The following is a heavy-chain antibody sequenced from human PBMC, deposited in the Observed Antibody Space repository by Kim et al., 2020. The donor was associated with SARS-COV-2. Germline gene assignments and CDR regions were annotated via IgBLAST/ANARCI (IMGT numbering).Heavy chain of an antibody. CDR1: GYTFTSHN. D-gene: IGHD3-10*01. V-gene: IGHV1-3*01. CDR2: ISGGNGNT. J-gene: IGHJ4*02. CDR3: ASFPGTYPY. Sequence: ASVKVSCKASGYTFTSHNMHWVRQAPGQRPEWMGRISGGNGNTINSQKFQGRISITRDTSANTVYMEVSSLGSEDTAVYYCASFPGTYPYWGQGTLLTVSS.